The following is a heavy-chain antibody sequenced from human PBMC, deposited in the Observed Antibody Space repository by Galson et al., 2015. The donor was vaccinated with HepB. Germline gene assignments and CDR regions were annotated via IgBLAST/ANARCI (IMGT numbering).Heavy chain of an antibody. CDR3: ARTSTTYYDFWSGYYTGYFDL. Sequence: TLSLTCTVSGGSISSGSYYWSWIRQPAGRGLEWIGRIYTSRSTNYNPSLKSRVTMSVDTSKNQFSLKLSSVTAADTAVYYCARTSTTYYDFWSGYYTGYFDLWGRGTLVTVSS. J-gene: IGHJ2*01. CDR2: IYTSRST. V-gene: IGHV4-61*02. D-gene: IGHD3-3*01. CDR1: GGSISSGSYY.